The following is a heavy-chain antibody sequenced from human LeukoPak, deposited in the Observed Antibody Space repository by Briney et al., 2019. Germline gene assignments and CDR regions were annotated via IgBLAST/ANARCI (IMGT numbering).Heavy chain of an antibody. J-gene: IGHJ5*02. D-gene: IGHD3-3*01. CDR3: ARDRNYDFWSGFSNWFDP. CDR2: INHSGST. Sequence: SETLSLTCAVYGGSFSGYYWSWIRQPPGKGLEWIGEINHSGSTNYNPSLRSRVTISVDTSKNQFSLKLSSVTAADTAVYCCARDRNYDFWSGFSNWFDPWGQGSLVTVSS. V-gene: IGHV4-34*01. CDR1: GGSFSGYY.